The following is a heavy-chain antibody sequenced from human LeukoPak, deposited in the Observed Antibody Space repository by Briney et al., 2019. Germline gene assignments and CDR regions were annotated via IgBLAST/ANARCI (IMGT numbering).Heavy chain of an antibody. J-gene: IGHJ5*02. V-gene: IGHV4-4*09. Sequence: PSETLSLTCTVSGGSISSYYWRWIRQPPGKGLEWIGYIYSSGSTNYNPSLKSRVTISVDTSKNQFSLNLTSVTAADTAVYYCARHSSVVRGWFDPWGQGTRVTVSS. CDR3: ARHSSVVRGWFDP. D-gene: IGHD2-15*01. CDR2: IYSSGST. CDR1: GGSISSYY.